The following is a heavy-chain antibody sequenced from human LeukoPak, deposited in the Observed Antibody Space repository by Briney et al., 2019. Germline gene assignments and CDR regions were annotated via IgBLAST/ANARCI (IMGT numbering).Heavy chain of an antibody. CDR2: ISGSGAST. CDR3: AKDIPSYCGGDCYNSFDY. V-gene: IGHV3-23*01. Sequence: GGSLRLSCAASGFVFSTYAMSWVRQARARGLEWVSGISGSGASTYSANSVKGRFTISRDNSKNTLDLQMNSLRAEDTAVYYCAKDIPSYCGGDCYNSFDYWGQGTLVTVSS. D-gene: IGHD2-21*02. CDR1: GFVFSTYA. J-gene: IGHJ4*02.